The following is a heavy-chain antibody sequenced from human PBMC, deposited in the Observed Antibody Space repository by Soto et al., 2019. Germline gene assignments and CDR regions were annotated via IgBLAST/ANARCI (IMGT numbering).Heavy chain of an antibody. J-gene: IGHJ3*02. V-gene: IGHV4-34*12. CDR2: LIHGGST. CDR3: ARSPLTYDYVRQTWSEVGDSFDI. Sequence: SETLSLTCAIYGSSLGAFYWTWIRQPPGKGLEWIGELIHGGSTTYNPSLKSRVTFSLDTSKSQFSLHLLSVTAADTAVYYCARSPLTYDYVRQTWSEVGDSFDIWGRGTLVTVSS. D-gene: IGHD3-16*01. CDR1: GSSLGAFY.